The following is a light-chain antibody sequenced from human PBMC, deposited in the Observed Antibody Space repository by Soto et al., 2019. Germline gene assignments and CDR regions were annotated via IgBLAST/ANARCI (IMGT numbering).Light chain of an antibody. J-gene: IGKJ4*01. V-gene: IGKV1-5*01. CDR2: DVS. CDR1: QSFSTW. CDR3: QQYYRYPLT. Sequence: DIQMTQSPSTLSASVGDRVTITCWASQSFSTWLAWYQQKPGRAPNLLIYDVSSLESGVPSRFSGSGSGTEFTLTISSLQPDDFATYYCQQYYRYPLTFGGGTTVEIK.